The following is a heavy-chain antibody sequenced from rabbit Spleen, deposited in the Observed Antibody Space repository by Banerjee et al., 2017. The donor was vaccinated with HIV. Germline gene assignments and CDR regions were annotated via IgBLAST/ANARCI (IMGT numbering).Heavy chain of an antibody. V-gene: IGHV1S40*01. CDR1: GVSFSSNYY. Sequence: QSLEESGGGLVQPEGSLTLTCTASGVSFSSNYYMCWVRQAPGKGLEWIACIDIGSSGFTYFANWAKGRFTISKTSSTTVTLQMTSLTAADTATYFCARDTSSSFSSYGMDLWGQGTLVTVS. J-gene: IGHJ6*01. D-gene: IGHD1-1*01. CDR2: IDIGSSGFT. CDR3: ARDTSSSFSSYGMDL.